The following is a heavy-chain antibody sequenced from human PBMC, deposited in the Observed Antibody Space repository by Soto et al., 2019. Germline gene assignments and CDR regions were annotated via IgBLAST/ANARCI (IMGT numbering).Heavy chain of an antibody. J-gene: IGHJ6*02. V-gene: IGHV1-18*01. CDR3: ATSGGHHFGMDV. CDR1: SFIFTSYG. Sequence: ASVKVSCKASSFIFTSYGINWVRQAPGQGLEWMGWISGYNGNTKYGQKFQDRVTLTADTSTATAFMEVRSLRGDDSAVYYCATSGGHHFGMDVWGQGTTVTSP. D-gene: IGHD2-8*02. CDR2: ISGYNGNT.